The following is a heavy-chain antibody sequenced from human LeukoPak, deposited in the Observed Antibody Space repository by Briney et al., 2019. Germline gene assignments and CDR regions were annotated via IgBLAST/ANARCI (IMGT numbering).Heavy chain of an antibody. D-gene: IGHD4-17*01. CDR3: ARAPGGTVTKERRDWYFDL. Sequence: GGSLRLSCAASGFTFSSYWMHWVRQAPGKGLGWVSRINNDGSSTSYADSVKGRFTISRDNAENTLYLQMNSLRAEDTAVYYCARAPGGTVTKERRDWYFDLWGRGTLVTVSS. CDR2: INNDGSST. CDR1: GFTFSSYW. V-gene: IGHV3-74*01. J-gene: IGHJ2*01.